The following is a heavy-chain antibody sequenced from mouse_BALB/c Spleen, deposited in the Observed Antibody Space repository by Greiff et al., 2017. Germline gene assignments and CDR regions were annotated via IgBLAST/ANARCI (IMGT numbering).Heavy chain of an antibody. J-gene: IGHJ4*01. CDR2: ISSGSSTI. CDR1: GFTFSSFG. D-gene: IGHD2-2*01. V-gene: IGHV5-17*02. CDR3: ARYGYDGKDY. Sequence: EVHLVESGGGLVQPGGSRKLSCAASGFTFSSFGMHWVRQAPEKGLEWVAYISSGSSTIYYADTVKGRFTISRDNPKNTLFLQMTSLRSEDTAMYYCARYGYDGKDYWGQGTSVTVSS.